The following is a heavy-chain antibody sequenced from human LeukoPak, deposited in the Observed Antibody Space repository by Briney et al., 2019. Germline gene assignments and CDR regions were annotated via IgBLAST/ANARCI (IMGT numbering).Heavy chain of an antibody. J-gene: IGHJ4*02. CDR2: ISGSGGST. CDR3: AKSSSYGYNSAY. Sequence: GGSLRLSCAASGFTFSSYAMSWVRQAPGKGLEWVSAISGSGGSTYYADSVKGRFTISRDNPKNTLYLQMNSLRAEDTAVYYCAKSSSYGYNSAYWGQGTLVTVSS. CDR1: GFTFSSYA. V-gene: IGHV3-23*01. D-gene: IGHD5-24*01.